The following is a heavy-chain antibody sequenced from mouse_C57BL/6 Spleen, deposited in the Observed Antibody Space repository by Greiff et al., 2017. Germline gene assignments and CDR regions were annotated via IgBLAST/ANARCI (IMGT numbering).Heavy chain of an antibody. CDR1: GFTFSDYG. CDR2: ISSGSSTI. CDR3: ARGPWYFDV. J-gene: IGHJ1*03. Sequence: EVMLVESGGGLVKPGGSLKLSCAASGFTFSDYGMHWFRQAPEKGLEWVAYISSGSSTIYYADTVKGRFTISRDNAKNTLFLQMTSLRSEDTAMYYCARGPWYFDVWGTGTTVTVSS. V-gene: IGHV5-17*01.